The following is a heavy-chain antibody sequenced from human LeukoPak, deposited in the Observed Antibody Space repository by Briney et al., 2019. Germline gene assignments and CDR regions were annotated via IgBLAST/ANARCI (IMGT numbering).Heavy chain of an antibody. V-gene: IGHV3-21*01. CDR3: ARPTGYCSSTSCYVGY. Sequence: PGGSLRLSCAASGFTFSSYSMNWVRQAPGKGLEWVSSISSSSSYIYYADSVKGRFTISRDNAKNSLYLQMNSLIAEDTAVYYCARPTGYCSSTSCYVGYWGQGTLVTVSS. CDR1: GFTFSSYS. D-gene: IGHD2-2*01. J-gene: IGHJ4*02. CDR2: ISSSSSYI.